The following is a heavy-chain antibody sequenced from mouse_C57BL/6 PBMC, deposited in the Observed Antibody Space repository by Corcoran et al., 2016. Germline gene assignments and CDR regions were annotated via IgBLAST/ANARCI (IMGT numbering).Heavy chain of an antibody. CDR1: GYTFTTYG. V-gene: IGHV9-3*01. CDR3: ARSGNPGFAY. D-gene: IGHD1-3*01. Sequence: QIQLVQSGPELKKPGETVKISCKASGYTFTTYGMSWVKQAPGKGLKWMGWINTYSGVPTYADDFKGRFAFSLETSASTAYLQINNLKNEDTATYFCARSGNPGFAYWGQGTLVTVSA. J-gene: IGHJ3*01. CDR2: INTYSGVP.